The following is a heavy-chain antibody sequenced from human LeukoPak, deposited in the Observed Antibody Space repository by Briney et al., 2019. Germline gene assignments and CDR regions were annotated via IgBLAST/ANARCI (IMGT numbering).Heavy chain of an antibody. CDR2: ISGSGGLT. Sequence: GGSLRLSCAASGFTFSSYEMNWVRQAPGKGLEWVSAISGSGGLTYYADSVKGRFTISRDNSKNALYLQMSSLRAEDTALYYCAKGTSSDWYSIVSWGQGTLVTVSS. CDR3: AKGTSSDWYSIVS. V-gene: IGHV3-23*01. J-gene: IGHJ5*02. D-gene: IGHD6-13*01. CDR1: GFTFSSYE.